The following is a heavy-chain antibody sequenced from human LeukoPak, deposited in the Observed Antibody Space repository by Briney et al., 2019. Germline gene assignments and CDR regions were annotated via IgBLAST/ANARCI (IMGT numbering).Heavy chain of an antibody. D-gene: IGHD3-3*01. Sequence: GGSLRLSCAASGFTFSSYEMNWVRQAPGKGLEWVSYISSSGSTIYYADSVKGRFTISRDNSKNKLYLQMNSLRAEDTAVYYCAKGSKEVLFTRDHYMDVWGKGTTVTISS. CDR1: GFTFSSYE. CDR2: ISSSGSTI. J-gene: IGHJ6*03. CDR3: AKGSKEVLFTRDHYMDV. V-gene: IGHV3-48*03.